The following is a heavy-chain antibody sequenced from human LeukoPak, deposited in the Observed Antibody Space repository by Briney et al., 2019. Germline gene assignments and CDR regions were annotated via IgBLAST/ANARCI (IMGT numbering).Heavy chain of an antibody. CDR2: IYYSGST. CDR3: ARGPHYGDYTFDY. J-gene: IGHJ4*02. Sequence: SETLSLTCTVSGGSISSGGYYWSWIRQHPGKGLEWIGYIYYSGSTYYNPSLKSRVTISVDTSKNQFSLKLSSATAADTAVYYCARGPHYGDYTFDYWGQGTLVTVSS. CDR1: GGSISSGGYY. V-gene: IGHV4-31*03. D-gene: IGHD4-17*01.